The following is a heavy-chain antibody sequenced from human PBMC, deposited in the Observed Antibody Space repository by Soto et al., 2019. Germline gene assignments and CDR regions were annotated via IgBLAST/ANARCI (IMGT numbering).Heavy chain of an antibody. J-gene: IGHJ6*02. CDR1: GYGFDNYW. CDR3: TTAGTYSSSWYYYYGMDV. Sequence: GESLKISCKGSGYGFDNYWIAWVRLMAGKGLEWMGIIYPGDSDTRYSPSFQGQVTISADKSISTAYLQMNSLKTEDTAVYYCTTAGTYSSSWYYYYGMDVWGQGTTVTVSS. D-gene: IGHD6-13*01. CDR2: IYPGDSDT. V-gene: IGHV5-51*01.